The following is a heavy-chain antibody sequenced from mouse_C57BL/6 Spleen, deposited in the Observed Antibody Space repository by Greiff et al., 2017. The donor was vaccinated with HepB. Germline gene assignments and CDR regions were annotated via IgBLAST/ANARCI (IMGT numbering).Heavy chain of an antibody. CDR2: IDPSDSYT. J-gene: IGHJ3*01. V-gene: IGHV1-50*01. CDR1: GYTFTSYW. Sequence: VQLQQPGAELVKPGASVKLSCKASGYTFTSYWMQWVKQRPGQGLEWIGEIDPSDSYTNYNQKFKGKATLTVDTSSSTAYMQLSSLTSEDSAVYYCARYYYGSEGGFAYWGQGTLVTVSA. CDR3: ARYYYGSEGGFAY. D-gene: IGHD1-1*01.